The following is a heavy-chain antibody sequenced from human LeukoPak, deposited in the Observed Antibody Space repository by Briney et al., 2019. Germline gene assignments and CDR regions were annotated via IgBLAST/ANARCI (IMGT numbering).Heavy chain of an antibody. J-gene: IGHJ4*02. CDR1: GYTFTGYY. V-gene: IGHV1-18*04. CDR3: ARDLYGGIDY. D-gene: IGHD4-23*01. Sequence: ASVKVSCKASGYTFTGYYMHWVRQAPGQGLEWMGWISAYNGNTDYAQKLQGRVTMTTDTSTSTAYMELRSLRSDDTAVYYCARDLYGGIDYWGQGTLVTVSS. CDR2: ISAYNGNT.